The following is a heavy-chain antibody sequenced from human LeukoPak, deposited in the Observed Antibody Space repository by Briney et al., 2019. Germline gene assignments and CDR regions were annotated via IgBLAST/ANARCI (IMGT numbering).Heavy chain of an antibody. Sequence: ASVKVSCKASGYTFTGYYMHWVRQAPGQGLEWMGWINPNSGGTNYAQKFQGRVTMTRDTSISTAYMELSRLRSDDTAVYYCARDRGYYDILTGYYLDYWGQGTLVTVSS. J-gene: IGHJ4*02. CDR1: GYTFTGYY. CDR3: ARDRGYYDILTGYYLDY. V-gene: IGHV1-2*02. CDR2: INPNSGGT. D-gene: IGHD3-9*01.